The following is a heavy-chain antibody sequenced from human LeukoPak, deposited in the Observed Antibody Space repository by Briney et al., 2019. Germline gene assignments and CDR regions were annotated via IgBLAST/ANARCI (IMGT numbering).Heavy chain of an antibody. V-gene: IGHV3-23*01. CDR2: ISGSGGST. D-gene: IGHD6-19*01. Sequence: GGSLRLSCAASGFTFSSYAMSWVRQAPGKGLEWVSAISGSGGSTYYADSVKGRFAISRDNSKNTLYLQMNSLRAEDTAVYYCAKSSLTYSSGTMDYWGQGTLVTVSS. CDR3: AKSSLTYSSGTMDY. J-gene: IGHJ4*02. CDR1: GFTFSSYA.